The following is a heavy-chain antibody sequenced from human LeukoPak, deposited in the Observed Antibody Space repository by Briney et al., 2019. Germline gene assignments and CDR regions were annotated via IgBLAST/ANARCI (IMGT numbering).Heavy chain of an antibody. D-gene: IGHD2-15*01. J-gene: IGHJ5*02. Sequence: SETLSLTCTVSGGSISSYYWSWIRQPPGKGLEWIGSIYYSGSTYYNPSLKSRVTISVDTSKNQFSLKLSSVTAADTAVYYCARDRGDCSGGSCYLKHSAPNWFDPWGQGTLVTVSS. CDR2: IYYSGST. CDR3: ARDRGDCSGGSCYLKHSAPNWFDP. CDR1: GGSISSYY. V-gene: IGHV4-59*12.